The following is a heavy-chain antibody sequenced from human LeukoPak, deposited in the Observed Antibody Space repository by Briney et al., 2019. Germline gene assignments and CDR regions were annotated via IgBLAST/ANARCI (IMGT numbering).Heavy chain of an antibody. V-gene: IGHV3-33*01. D-gene: IGHD3-16*01. CDR2: IWYDGSNK. CDR1: GFTFSSYG. Sequence: PGRSLRLSCAASGFTFSSYGMHWVRQAPGKGLEWVAVIWYDGSNKYYADSVKGRFTNSRDNSKNTLYLQMNSLRAEDTAVYYCAGGGTSLHYWGQGTLVTVSS. J-gene: IGHJ4*02. CDR3: AGGGTSLHY.